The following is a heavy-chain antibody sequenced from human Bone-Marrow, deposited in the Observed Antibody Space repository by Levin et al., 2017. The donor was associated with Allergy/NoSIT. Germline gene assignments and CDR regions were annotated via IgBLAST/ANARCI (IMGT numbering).Heavy chain of an antibody. V-gene: IGHV3-30*18. D-gene: IGHD1-26*01. Sequence: GGSLRLSCAASGFTFDDHDMLWVRQAPGQGLEWVAMISYNGSNQYYGDSVKGRFTVSRDNSRNKMYLQMTGLRVDDTAVYYCAKAPELATIGGAFEIWGQGTMVNVSS. J-gene: IGHJ3*02. CDR2: ISYNGSNQ. CDR1: GFTFDDHD. CDR3: AKAPELATIGGAFEI.